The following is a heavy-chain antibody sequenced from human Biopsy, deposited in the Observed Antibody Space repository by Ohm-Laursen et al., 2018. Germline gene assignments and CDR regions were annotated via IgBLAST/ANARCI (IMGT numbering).Heavy chain of an antibody. D-gene: IGHD6-19*01. CDR1: GYSFTSYY. CDR2: INPSGSTT. V-gene: IGHV1-46*01. Sequence: ASVKVSCNASGYSFTSYYMHWVRQAPGQGLEWMGMINPSGSTTSYPQIFQGRVTMTRDTSNSTVYMELSSLRSADTAVYFCARNTGWYGDLYYFDYWGRGTLVTVSS. CDR3: ARNTGWYGDLYYFDY. J-gene: IGHJ4*02.